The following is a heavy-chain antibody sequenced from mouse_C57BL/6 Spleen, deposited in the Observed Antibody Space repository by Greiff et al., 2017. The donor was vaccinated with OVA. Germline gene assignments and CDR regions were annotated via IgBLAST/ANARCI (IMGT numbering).Heavy chain of an antibody. CDR1: GYAFTNYL. J-gene: IGHJ3*01. CDR3: ARSGEGGAWFAY. D-gene: IGHD2-13*01. V-gene: IGHV1-54*01. Sequence: QVQLQQSGAELVRPGTSVKVSCKASGYAFTNYLIEWVKQRPGQGLEWIGVINPGSGGTNYNEKFKGKATLTADKSSSTAYMQLSSLTSADSAVXFCARSGEGGAWFAYSGERTLVTVSA. CDR2: INPGSGGT.